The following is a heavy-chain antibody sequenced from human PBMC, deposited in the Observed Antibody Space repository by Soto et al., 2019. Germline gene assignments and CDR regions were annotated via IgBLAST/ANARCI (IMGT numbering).Heavy chain of an antibody. V-gene: IGHV1-69*12. D-gene: IGHD3-10*01. CDR1: GGTFSSYA. Sequence: QVQLVQSGAEVKKPGSSVKVSCKASGGTFSSYAISWVRQAPGQGLEWMGGIIPIFGTANYAQKFQGRVTITADESTSTAYMELSRLRSEDTAVYYCARVGEGITMVREHYGMDVWGQGTTVTVSS. J-gene: IGHJ6*02. CDR3: ARVGEGITMVREHYGMDV. CDR2: IIPIFGTA.